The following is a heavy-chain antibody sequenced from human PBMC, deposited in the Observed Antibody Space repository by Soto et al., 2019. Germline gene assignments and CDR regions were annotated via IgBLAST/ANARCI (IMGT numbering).Heavy chain of an antibody. D-gene: IGHD2-2*01. CDR2: ISSSSSTI. CDR1: GFTFSSYS. J-gene: IGHJ3*02. Sequence: GGSLRLSCAASGFTFSSYSMNWVRQAPGKGLEWVSYISSSSSTIYYADSVKGRFTISRDNAKNSLYLQMNSLRAEDTAVYYCARGGLYCSSTSCYGHDAFDIWGQGTMVTVSS. V-gene: IGHV3-48*01. CDR3: ARGGLYCSSTSCYGHDAFDI.